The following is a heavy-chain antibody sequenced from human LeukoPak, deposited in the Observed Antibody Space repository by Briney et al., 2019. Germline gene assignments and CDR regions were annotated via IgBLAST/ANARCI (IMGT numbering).Heavy chain of an antibody. Sequence: PSQTLSLTCTVSGGSISSYYWSWIRQPPGKGMEWIGYIYYSGTTNYNPSLKSRVTISVDTSKNQFSLKLSSVTAADTAVYYCARGVYIAAAQYGYWGQGTLVTVSS. V-gene: IGHV4-59*01. CDR3: ARGVYIAAAQYGY. CDR2: IYYSGTT. J-gene: IGHJ4*02. CDR1: GGSISSYY. D-gene: IGHD6-13*01.